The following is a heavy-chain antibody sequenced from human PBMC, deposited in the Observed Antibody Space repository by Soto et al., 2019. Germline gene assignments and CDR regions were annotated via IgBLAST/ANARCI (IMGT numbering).Heavy chain of an antibody. Sequence: SETLSLTCTVSGGSISSYYWSWIRQPPGKGLEWIGYIYYSGSTNYNPSLKSRVTISVDNSKNTLYLQMNSLRAEDTAVYYCAKDSGYDILTGYPAHYWGQGTLVTVSS. V-gene: IGHV4-59*12. J-gene: IGHJ4*02. CDR2: IYYSGST. CDR1: GGSISSYY. D-gene: IGHD3-9*01. CDR3: AKDSGYDILTGYPAHY.